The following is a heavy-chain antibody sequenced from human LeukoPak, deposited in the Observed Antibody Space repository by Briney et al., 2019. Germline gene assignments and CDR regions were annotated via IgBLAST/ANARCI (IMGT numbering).Heavy chain of an antibody. V-gene: IGHV1-58*02. CDR3: AASSTAGNFDY. J-gene: IGHJ4*02. CDR2: IVVGSGNT. Sequence: SVTVSCKASGFTFTSSAMQWVRQARGQPLEWLGWIVVGSGNTNYAQKFEERVTITRDMSTSTAYRELSSLRSEDTAVYYCAASSTAGNFDYWGQGTLGNVSS. D-gene: IGHD3-10*01. CDR1: GFTFTSSA.